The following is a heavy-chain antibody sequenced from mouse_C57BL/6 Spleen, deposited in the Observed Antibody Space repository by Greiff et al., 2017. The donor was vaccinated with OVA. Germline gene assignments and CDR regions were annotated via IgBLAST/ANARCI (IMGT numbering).Heavy chain of an antibody. Sequence: VKLVESGPELVKPGASVKLSCKASGYTFTSYDINWVKQRPGQGLEWIGWIYPRDGSTKYNEKFKGKATLTVDTSSSTAYMELHSLTSEDSAVYFCARGARGTVVAHWYFDVWGTGTTVTVSS. D-gene: IGHD1-1*01. CDR2: IYPRDGST. CDR3: ARGARGTVVAHWYFDV. J-gene: IGHJ1*03. CDR1: GYTFTSYD. V-gene: IGHV1-85*01.